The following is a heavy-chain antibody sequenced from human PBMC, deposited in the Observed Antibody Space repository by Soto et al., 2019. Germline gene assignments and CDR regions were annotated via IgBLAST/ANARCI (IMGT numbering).Heavy chain of an antibody. J-gene: IGHJ5*02. CDR1: GYTLTELS. Sequence: ASVKVSCKVSGYTLTELSMHWVRQAPGKGLEWMGGFDPEDGETIYAQKFQGRVTMTEDTSTDTAYMELSSLRSEDTAVYGFGEKTYNWFDPWGQGTLVTVSS. CDR3: GEKTYNWFDP. V-gene: IGHV1-24*01. CDR2: FDPEDGET. D-gene: IGHD3-10*01.